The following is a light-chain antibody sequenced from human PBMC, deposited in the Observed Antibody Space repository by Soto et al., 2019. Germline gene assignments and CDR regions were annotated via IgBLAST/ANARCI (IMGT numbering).Light chain of an antibody. CDR1: SSDVGSYNL. CDR3: CSYAGSSKV. J-gene: IGLJ3*02. Sequence: QSALTQPASVSGSPGQSITISCTGTSSDVGSYNLVSWYQQHPGKAPKLMIYEVSKRPSGVSNRFSGSKSGNTASLTISGLQAWEEADYFCCSYAGSSKVVRGGTKVTVL. CDR2: EVS. V-gene: IGLV2-23*02.